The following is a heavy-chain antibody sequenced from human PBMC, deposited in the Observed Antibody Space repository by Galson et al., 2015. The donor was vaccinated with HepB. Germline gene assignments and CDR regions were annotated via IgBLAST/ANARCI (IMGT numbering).Heavy chain of an antibody. CDR3: ARGGLPGAIDY. CDR2: IYYSGST. Sequence: SETLSLTCTVSGGSISSSSYYWGWIRQPPGKGLEWIGSIYYSGSTYYNPSLKSRVTISVDTSKNRFSLQLTSVTVADTAVYYCARGGLPGAIDYWGQGTLVTVSS. D-gene: IGHD2-15*01. CDR1: GGSISSSSYY. V-gene: IGHV4-39*01. J-gene: IGHJ4*02.